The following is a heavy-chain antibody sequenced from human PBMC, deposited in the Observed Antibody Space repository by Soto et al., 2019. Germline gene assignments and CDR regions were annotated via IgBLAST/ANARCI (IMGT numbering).Heavy chain of an antibody. Sequence: EVQLVESGGGLVQPGRSLRLSCAASGFTFDDYAMHWVRQAPGKGLEWVSGISGNSGSIGYADSVKGRFTISRDNAKNSLFLQMNSLRAEDTALYYCAKGYCSSTTCYYYYYMDVWGKGTTVTVSS. CDR2: ISGNSGSI. D-gene: IGHD2-2*01. CDR3: AKGYCSSTTCYYYYYMDV. CDR1: GFTFDDYA. V-gene: IGHV3-9*01. J-gene: IGHJ6*03.